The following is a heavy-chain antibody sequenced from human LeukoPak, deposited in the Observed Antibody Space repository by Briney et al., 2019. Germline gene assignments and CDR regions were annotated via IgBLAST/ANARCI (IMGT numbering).Heavy chain of an antibody. D-gene: IGHD5-18*01. CDR3: AKDEGNTALFTHYFDY. Sequence: GGSLRLFCAASGFSFSSYGTHWVRQAPGKGLEWVAIVSNDGSTKYYADSVKGRFTISRDNSKNTLYLQMDSLRAEDSAVYYCAKDEGNTALFTHYFDYWGQGTLVTVSS. V-gene: IGHV3-30*18. J-gene: IGHJ4*02. CDR1: GFSFSSYG. CDR2: VSNDGSTK.